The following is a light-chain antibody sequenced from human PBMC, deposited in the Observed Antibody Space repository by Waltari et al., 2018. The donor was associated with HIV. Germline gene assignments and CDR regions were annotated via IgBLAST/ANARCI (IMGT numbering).Light chain of an antibody. CDR1: ASDLRASNY. J-gene: IGLJ3*02. CDR2: DVN. V-gene: IGLV2-14*03. CDR3: CSYTTSGTWV. Sequence: QSALTQPASVSGSPGQSITVSCSGTASDLRASNYVSWFQQHPDKAPQLLIFDVNKRPSGVSNRFSGSKSGSTASLTISGLQPDDEADYFCCSYTTSGTWVFGGGTRVTVL.